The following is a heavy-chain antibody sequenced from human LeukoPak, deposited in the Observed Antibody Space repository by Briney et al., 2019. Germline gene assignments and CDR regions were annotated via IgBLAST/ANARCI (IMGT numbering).Heavy chain of an antibody. V-gene: IGHV3-74*01. J-gene: IGHJ4*02. CDR1: GFPFSSRW. D-gene: IGHD2-2*01. CDR3: AGHCSSIGCSNYFDY. CDR2: LNSDGSIT. Sequence: GGSLRLSCAASGFPFSSRWMYWVRQTPGKGLVWVSRLNSDGSITDYADSVKGRFTISRDNSKNTLYLQMDSLRAEDTAVYYCAGHCSSIGCSNYFDYWGQGTLVTVSS.